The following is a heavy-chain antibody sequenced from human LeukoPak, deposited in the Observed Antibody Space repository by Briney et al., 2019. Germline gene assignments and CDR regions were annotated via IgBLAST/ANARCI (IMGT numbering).Heavy chain of an antibody. CDR1: GYTLTELS. CDR3: AASPKLETDY. Sequence: GASVKVSCKVSGYTLTELSMHWVRQAPGKGLEWMGGFDPEDGETIYAQKLQGRVTMTEGTSTDTAYMELSSLRSEDTAVYYCAASPKLETDYWGQGTLVTVSS. J-gene: IGHJ4*02. V-gene: IGHV1-24*01. CDR2: FDPEDGET. D-gene: IGHD1-1*01.